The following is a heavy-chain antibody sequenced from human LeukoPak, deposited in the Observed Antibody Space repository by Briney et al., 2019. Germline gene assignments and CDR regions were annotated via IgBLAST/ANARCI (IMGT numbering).Heavy chain of an antibody. J-gene: IGHJ3*02. V-gene: IGHV4-59*01. CDR3: ARDSSGGRVAFDI. CDR1: GGSISSYY. D-gene: IGHD3-16*01. CDR2: IYYSGST. Sequence: SETLSLTCTVSGGSISSYYWSWIRQPPGKGLEWIGYIYYSGSTNYNPSLKSRVTISVDTSKNQFSLKLSSVTAADTAVYYCARDSSGGRVAFDIWGQGTMVTVSS.